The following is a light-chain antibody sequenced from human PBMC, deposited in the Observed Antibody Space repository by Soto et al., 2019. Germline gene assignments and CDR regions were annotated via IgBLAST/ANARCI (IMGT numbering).Light chain of an antibody. CDR1: SSDVGGYNY. CDR3: SSYTSSSTLGRV. CDR2: DVS. V-gene: IGLV2-14*01. J-gene: IGLJ2*01. Sequence: QSALTQPASVSGSPGQSITISCTGTSSDVGGYNYVSWYQQHPGKAPKLMIYDVSNRPSGVSNHFSGSKSGNTASLTISGLQAEDEADYYCSSYTSSSTLGRVFGGGTKLTVL.